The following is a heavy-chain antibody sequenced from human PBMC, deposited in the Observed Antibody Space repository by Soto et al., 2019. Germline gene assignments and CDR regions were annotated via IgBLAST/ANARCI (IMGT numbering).Heavy chain of an antibody. CDR1: GGSISSYY. CDR3: ASGAYYDSSGYLYSFDY. Sequence: SETLSLTCTVSGGSISSYYWSWIRQPPGKGLEWIGYIYYSGSTNYNPSLKSRVTISVDTSKNQFSLKLSSVTAADTAVYYCASGAYYDSSGYLYSFDYWGQGTLVTVSS. V-gene: IGHV4-59*01. CDR2: IYYSGST. J-gene: IGHJ4*02. D-gene: IGHD3-22*01.